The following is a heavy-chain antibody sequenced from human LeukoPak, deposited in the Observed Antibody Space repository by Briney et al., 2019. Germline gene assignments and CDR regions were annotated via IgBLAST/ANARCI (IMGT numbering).Heavy chain of an antibody. J-gene: IGHJ4*02. CDR2: IFPSGGEI. CDR3: ATYRQVLLPFES. Sequence: GGSLRLSCAASGFTFSSYETNWVRQPPGKGLEWVSSIFPSGGEIHYADSVRGRFTISRDNSKSILSLQMNSLRAEDTAIYYCATYRQVLLPFESWGQGTLVTVSS. CDR1: GFTFSSYE. D-gene: IGHD2-8*02. V-gene: IGHV3-23*01.